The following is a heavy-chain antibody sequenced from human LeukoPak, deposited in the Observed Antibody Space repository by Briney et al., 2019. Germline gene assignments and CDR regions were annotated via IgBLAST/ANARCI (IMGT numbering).Heavy chain of an antibody. V-gene: IGHV5-51*01. Sequence: GESLKISCKGSGYSFTSYWIGWVRQMPGKGLEWMGTIYPGVSDTRYSPSFQGQVTISADKSISTAYLQWSSLKASDTAMYYCARSLRYCSSTSCYNNWFDPWGQGTLVTVSS. CDR1: GYSFTSYW. D-gene: IGHD2-2*01. CDR2: IYPGVSDT. J-gene: IGHJ5*02. CDR3: ARSLRYCSSTSCYNNWFDP.